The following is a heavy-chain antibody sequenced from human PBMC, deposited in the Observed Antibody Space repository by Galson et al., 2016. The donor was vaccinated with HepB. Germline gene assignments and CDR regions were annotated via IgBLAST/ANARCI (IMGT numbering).Heavy chain of an antibody. J-gene: IGHJ5*02. CDR1: GFAFSTYA. CDR2: ISFDGTNK. CDR3: ASGASGTTHGPNWFDP. D-gene: IGHD1-1*01. Sequence: SCATSGFAFSTYAMHWVRQAPGKGLEWVAVISFDGTNKYYAESVKGRFTISRDTSKNTVSLQMNSLRGEDTAVYYCASGASGTTHGPNWFDPWGQGTRVTVAS. V-gene: IGHV3-30-3*02.